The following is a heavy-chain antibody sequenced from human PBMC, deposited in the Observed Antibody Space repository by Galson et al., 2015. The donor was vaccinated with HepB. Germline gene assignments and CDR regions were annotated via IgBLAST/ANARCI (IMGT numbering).Heavy chain of an antibody. Sequence: SLRLSCAASGFTFSINSMSWVRQAPGKGLEWVSYIDSSSTTIHYTGSVKGRFTISRDNAKNSLYLQMNSLRDEDTAMYYCARDQECSGGSCFNPHDNWGQGTLVTVSS. CDR2: IDSSSTTI. CDR3: ARDQECSGGSCFNPHDN. V-gene: IGHV3-48*02. CDR1: GFTFSINS. D-gene: IGHD2-15*01. J-gene: IGHJ4*02.